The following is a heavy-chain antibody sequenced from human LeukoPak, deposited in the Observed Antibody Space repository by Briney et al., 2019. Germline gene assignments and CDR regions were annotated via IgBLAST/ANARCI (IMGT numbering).Heavy chain of an antibody. CDR1: GFTSGHIFTDYW. CDR3: SAILYH. CDR2: INQDGSQT. D-gene: IGHD2-2*01. V-gene: IGHV3-7*01. J-gene: IGHJ4*02. Sequence: GGSLRLSCVASGFTSGHIFTDYWMTWVRRVPGKGLEWVANINQDGSQTYYLDSVRARFTISRDNAKESVSLQMNSLRAEDTAIYYCSAILYHWGQGTLVTVSS.